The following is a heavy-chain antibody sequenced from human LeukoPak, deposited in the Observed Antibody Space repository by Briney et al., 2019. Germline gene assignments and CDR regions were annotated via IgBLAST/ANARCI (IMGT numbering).Heavy chain of an antibody. CDR3: ARGSASTAYFDY. J-gene: IGHJ4*02. D-gene: IGHD6-6*01. V-gene: IGHV3-23*01. Sequence: GGSLRLSCAASGITFSGYSMSWVRQAPRKGLEWVSGISGSGGNTYYADSVKGRFTISRDNSKNTLYLQMNSLRAEDTAVYYCARGSASTAYFDYWGQGTLVTVSS. CDR1: GITFSGYS. CDR2: ISGSGGNT.